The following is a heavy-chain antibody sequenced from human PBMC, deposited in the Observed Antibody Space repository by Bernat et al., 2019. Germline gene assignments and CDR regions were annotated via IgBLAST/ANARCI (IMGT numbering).Heavy chain of an antibody. D-gene: IGHD6-19*01. J-gene: IGHJ4*02. CDR3: AKGGSGWSPGGY. V-gene: IGHV3-30*18. CDR2: ISYGGTNK. Sequence: QVQLVESGGGVVQPGRSLRLSCEASGFTFSSYAMQWVRQAPGKGLEWVAGISYGGTNKYYADSVKGRFTISRDDSKNTLSLQMNSLRAEDTAVYYCAKGGSGWSPGGYWGQGTLVTVSS. CDR1: GFTFSSYA.